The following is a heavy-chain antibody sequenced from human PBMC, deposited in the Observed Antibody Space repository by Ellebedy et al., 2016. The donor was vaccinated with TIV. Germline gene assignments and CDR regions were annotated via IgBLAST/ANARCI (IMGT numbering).Heavy chain of an antibody. D-gene: IGHD5-18*01. J-gene: IGHJ4*02. CDR1: GFTFSSYA. CDR2: ISYDGSNK. CDR3: ARVVDTAMAGGVDY. Sequence: GESLKISXAASGFTFSSYAMHWVRQAPGKGLEWVAVISYDGSNKYYADSVKGRFTISRDNSKNTLYLQMNSLRAEDTAVYYCARVVDTAMAGGVDYWGQGTLVTVSS. V-gene: IGHV3-30-3*01.